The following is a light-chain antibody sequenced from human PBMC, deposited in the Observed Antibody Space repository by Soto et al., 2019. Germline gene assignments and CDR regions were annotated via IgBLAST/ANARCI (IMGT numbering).Light chain of an antibody. J-gene: IGKJ1*01. CDR2: KAS. Sequence: DIQMTQSPSTLSGSVGDRVTITCRASQTISSWLAWYQQKPGKAPKLLIYKASTLKSGVPSRFSGSGSVTEFTLTNSSLQPDDFATYYCQHYNSYSEAFGQGTKVDIK. CDR1: QTISSW. V-gene: IGKV1-5*03. CDR3: QHYNSYSEA.